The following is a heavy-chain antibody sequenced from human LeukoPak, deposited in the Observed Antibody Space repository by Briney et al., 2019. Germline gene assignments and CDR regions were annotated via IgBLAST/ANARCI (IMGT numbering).Heavy chain of an antibody. Sequence: ASVNVSCKASGYTFTSYGISWVRQAPGQGLEWMGWISAYNGNTNYAQKLQGRVTMTTDTSTSTAYMELRSLRSDDTAVYYCARVDRALDYGDYWGQGTLVTVSS. CDR3: ARVDRALDYGDY. CDR1: GYTFTSYG. V-gene: IGHV1-18*01. D-gene: IGHD3-10*01. CDR2: ISAYNGNT. J-gene: IGHJ4*02.